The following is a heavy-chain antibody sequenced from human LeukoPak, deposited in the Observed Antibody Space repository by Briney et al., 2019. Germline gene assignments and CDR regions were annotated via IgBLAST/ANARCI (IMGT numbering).Heavy chain of an antibody. Sequence: GESLKISCKGSGYRFTSYWISWVRQMPGKGLEWMGTIDPGDSYTNYSPSFQGHVTISADKSISTAYLQWSSLKASDTAMYYCARCPNRRSAGGSWGQGTLVTVSS. D-gene: IGHD2-15*01. J-gene: IGHJ5*02. V-gene: IGHV5-10-1*01. CDR1: GYRFTSYW. CDR2: IDPGDSYT. CDR3: ARCPNRRSAGGS.